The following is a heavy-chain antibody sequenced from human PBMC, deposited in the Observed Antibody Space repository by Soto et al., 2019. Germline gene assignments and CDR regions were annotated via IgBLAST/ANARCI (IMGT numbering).Heavy chain of an antibody. CDR3: ARGLVVPAATDYYYYGMDV. CDR2: IYTSGST. Sequence: SDTLSLTCTVSGGSISSYYWSWIRQPAGKGLEWIGRIYTSGSTNYNPSLKSRVTMSVDTSKNQFSLKLSSVTAADTAVYYCARGLVVPAATDYYYYGMDVWGQGTTVTVSS. V-gene: IGHV4-4*07. CDR1: GGSISSYY. D-gene: IGHD2-2*01. J-gene: IGHJ6*02.